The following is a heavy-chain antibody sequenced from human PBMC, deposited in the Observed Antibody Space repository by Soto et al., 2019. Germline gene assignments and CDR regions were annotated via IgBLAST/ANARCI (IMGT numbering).Heavy chain of an antibody. J-gene: IGHJ4*02. Sequence: QVQLVQSGAEEKKPGASVKVSCKASGYTFTNYAMHWVREAPGHRLEWMGWINAGNVNTKYSQKCQGGVTITRDTSESTAYMERPRRRPEDTAVYYWARSSGDSLLDDYWGQGPLVTVSS. CDR3: ARSSGDSLLDDY. CDR1: GYTFTNYA. D-gene: IGHD3-22*01. V-gene: IGHV1-3*05. CDR2: INAGNVNT.